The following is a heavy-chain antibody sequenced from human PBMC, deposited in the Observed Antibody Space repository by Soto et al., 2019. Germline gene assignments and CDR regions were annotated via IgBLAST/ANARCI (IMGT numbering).Heavy chain of an antibody. D-gene: IGHD2-2*01. J-gene: IGHJ6*02. CDR1: GGSISSRSYS. V-gene: IGHV4-39*01. CDR3: AKLAGYCSGNSCHGDYAMDV. Sequence: SETLYLTCSVSGGSISSRSYSWGWIRQPPGEGLEWIGTFYYSENTYYNPSLKSRVSISVDTSKNQFSLKVRSVTAADTAVYYCAKLAGYCSGNSCHGDYAMDVWGQGTTVTVSS. CDR2: FYYSENT.